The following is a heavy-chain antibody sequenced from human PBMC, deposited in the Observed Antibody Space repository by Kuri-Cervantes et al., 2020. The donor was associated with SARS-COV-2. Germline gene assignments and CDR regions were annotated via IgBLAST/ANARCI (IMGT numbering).Heavy chain of an antibody. CDR3: AREQWLELDAFDI. D-gene: IGHD6-19*01. V-gene: IGHV3-7*01. Sequence: GESLKISCAASGFSFSMYWMSWVRQAPGKGLEWVANIKKDGSEKYYVDSVKGRFTISRDNAKNSLYLQMNSLRAEDTAVYYCAREQWLELDAFDIWGQGTMVTVSS. CDR2: IKKDGSEK. J-gene: IGHJ3*02. CDR1: GFSFSMYW.